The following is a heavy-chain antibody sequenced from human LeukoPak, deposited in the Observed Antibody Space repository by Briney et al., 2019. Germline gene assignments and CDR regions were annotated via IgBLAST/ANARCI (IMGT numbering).Heavy chain of an antibody. Sequence: SETLSLTCTVSGGSISSSSYYWGWIRPPPEKAREWIGEVNHSGSTNYNPSLKSRVTISVDTSKNQFSLKLSSVTAADTAVYYCARGGAARPYFDYWGQGTLVTVSS. CDR2: VNHSGST. V-gene: IGHV4-39*07. D-gene: IGHD6-6*01. J-gene: IGHJ4*02. CDR3: ARGGAARPYFDY. CDR1: GGSISSSSYY.